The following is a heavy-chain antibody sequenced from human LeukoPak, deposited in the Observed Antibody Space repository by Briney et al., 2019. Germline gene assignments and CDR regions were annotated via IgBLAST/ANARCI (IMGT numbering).Heavy chain of an antibody. V-gene: IGHV1-18*01. D-gene: IGHD1-7*01. J-gene: IGHJ4*02. Sequence: ASVKVSCKVSGYTFTSFGVSWVRQAAGQGLEWMGWVNADKGNTNYAQKFQDRVTISMDTSTTTACMELRSLRTTDTAVYYCAKNRGSTWWNLVDYWGQGTLVTVSS. CDR2: VNADKGNT. CDR3: AKNRGSTWWNLVDY. CDR1: GYTFTSFG.